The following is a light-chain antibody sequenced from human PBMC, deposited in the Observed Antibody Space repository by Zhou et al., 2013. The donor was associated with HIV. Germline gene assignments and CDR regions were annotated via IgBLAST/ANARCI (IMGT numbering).Light chain of an antibody. CDR1: QDISNS. CDR2: AAS. CDR3: QHYYSYPFT. V-gene: IGKV1-9*01. J-gene: IGKJ3*01. Sequence: IQLTQSPSSLSASVGDRVTITCRASQDISNSLAWYQQKPGKAPKLLIYAASTLQSGVPSRFSGSGSGTDFTLTISCLQSEDFATYYCQHYYSYPFTFGPGTKVDIK.